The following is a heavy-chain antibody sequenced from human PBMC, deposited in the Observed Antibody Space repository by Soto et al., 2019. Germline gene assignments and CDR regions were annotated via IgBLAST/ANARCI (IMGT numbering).Heavy chain of an antibody. V-gene: IGHV4-59*01. CDR1: GGSISSYY. D-gene: IGHD3-22*01. Sequence: SETLSLTCTVSGGSISSYYWSWIRQPPGKGLEWIGYIYYSGSTNYNPSLKSRVTISVDTSKNQFSLKLSSVTAADTAMYYCARHSSGYFAFDIWGQGTMVTVSS. CDR3: ARHSSGYFAFDI. CDR2: IYYSGST. J-gene: IGHJ3*02.